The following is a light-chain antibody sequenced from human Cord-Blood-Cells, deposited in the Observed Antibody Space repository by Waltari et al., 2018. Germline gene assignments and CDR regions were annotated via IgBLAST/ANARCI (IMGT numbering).Light chain of an antibody. J-gene: IGKJ1*01. Sequence: EIVLTQSPATLPLSPGERATLPCRASQSVSSYLAWYQQKPGQAPRLLIYDASNRATGIPARFSGSGSGTDFTLTISSLEPEDFAVYYCQQRSNWPRTFGQGTKVEIK. V-gene: IGKV3-11*01. CDR1: QSVSSY. CDR2: DAS. CDR3: QQRSNWPRT.